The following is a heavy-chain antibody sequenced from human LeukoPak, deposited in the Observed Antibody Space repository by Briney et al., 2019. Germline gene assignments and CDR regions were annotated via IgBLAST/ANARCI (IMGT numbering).Heavy chain of an antibody. CDR3: ARDPDPQGILDF. CDR2: ISSSGHIT. Sequence: LSLTCAVYSGSFSGFYWSWVRQVPGTGLEWLAYISSSGHITYYADSVKGRFAVSRDNAKNSVSLEMDSLRADDTGIYFCARDPDPQGILDFCGQGTHVIVSS. V-gene: IGHV3-11*01. CDR1: SGSFSGFY. J-gene: IGHJ4*02.